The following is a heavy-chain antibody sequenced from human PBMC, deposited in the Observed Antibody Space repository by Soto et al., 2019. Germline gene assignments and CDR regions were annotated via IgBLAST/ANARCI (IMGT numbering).Heavy chain of an antibody. Sequence: SVKVSCKASGGTFSSYAISWVRQAPGQGLEWMGGIIPIFGTANYAQKFQGRVTITADESTSTDYMELSSLRSEETAVYYCARAIIYDFWSGYYNWFDHWGQGTLVTVSS. CDR2: IIPIFGTA. J-gene: IGHJ5*02. CDR1: GGTFSSYA. CDR3: ARAIIYDFWSGYYNWFDH. D-gene: IGHD3-3*01. V-gene: IGHV1-69*13.